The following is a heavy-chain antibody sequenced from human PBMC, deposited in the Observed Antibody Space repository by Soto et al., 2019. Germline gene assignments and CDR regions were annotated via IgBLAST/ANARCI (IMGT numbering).Heavy chain of an antibody. CDR1: GGSFSGYY. D-gene: IGHD6-19*01. V-gene: IGHV4-34*01. Sequence: SETLSLTCTVYGGSFSGYYCSWIRQPPGKGLEWIGEINHSGSTNYNPSLKSRVTISVDTSKNQFSLKLSSVTAADTAVYYCARNHWYSSCYPSYFDYWGQGTLVTVSS. CDR2: INHSGST. J-gene: IGHJ4*02. CDR3: ARNHWYSSCYPSYFDY.